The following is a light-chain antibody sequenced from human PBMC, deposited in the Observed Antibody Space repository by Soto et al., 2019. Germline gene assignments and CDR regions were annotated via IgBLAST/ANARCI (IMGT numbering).Light chain of an antibody. Sequence: QLVLTQPPSASGTPGQRVTISCSGSSSNIGSNYVYWYQQLPGTAPQLLIYRNNQRPSGVPDRFSGSKSGTSASLAISGLRSEDEADYYCAAWDDSLSGHVVFGGGTKLTVL. J-gene: IGLJ2*01. CDR2: RNN. CDR1: SSNIGSNY. CDR3: AAWDDSLSGHVV. V-gene: IGLV1-47*01.